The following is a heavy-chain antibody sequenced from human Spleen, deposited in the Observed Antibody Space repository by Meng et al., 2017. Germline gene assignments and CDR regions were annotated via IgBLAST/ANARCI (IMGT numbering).Heavy chain of an antibody. J-gene: IGHJ6*02. CDR1: GGSISSYY. Sequence: SETLSLTCAVYGGSISSYYWSWIRQPAGKGLEWIGRIYTSGSTNYNPSLKSRVTMSVDTSKNQFSLKLSSVTAADTAVYYCARDNPTTSGGMDVWGQGTTVTVSS. V-gene: IGHV4-4*07. CDR2: IYTSGST. D-gene: IGHD1-26*01. CDR3: ARDNPTTSGGMDV.